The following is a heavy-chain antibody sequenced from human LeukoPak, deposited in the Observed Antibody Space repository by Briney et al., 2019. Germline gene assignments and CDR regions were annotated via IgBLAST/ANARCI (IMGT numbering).Heavy chain of an antibody. J-gene: IGHJ1*01. Sequence: GGSLRLSCAASGFTFSSYWMHWVRQAPGKGLVWVSRINTDGSSTSYADSVKGRFTISRDNAKNTLYLQMNSLRAEDTAVYYCATYSSLNRREFQYWGQGTLLTVSS. CDR3: ATYSSLNRREFQY. CDR2: INTDGSST. V-gene: IGHV3-74*01. D-gene: IGHD3-22*01. CDR1: GFTFSSYW.